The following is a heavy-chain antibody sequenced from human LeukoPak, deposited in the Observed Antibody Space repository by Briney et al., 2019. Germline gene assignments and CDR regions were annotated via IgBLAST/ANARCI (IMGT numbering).Heavy chain of an antibody. CDR2: INPNSGGT. CDR1: GYTFTGYY. CDR3: ARAPRFGYCSGGSCYG. V-gene: IGHV1-2*06. D-gene: IGHD2-15*01. J-gene: IGHJ4*02. Sequence: ASVKVSCKASGYTFTGYYMHWVRQAPGQGLEWMGRINPNSGGTNYAQKFQGRVTMTRDTSISTAYMELSRLRSDDTAVYYCARAPRFGYCSGGSCYGWGQGTLVTVSS.